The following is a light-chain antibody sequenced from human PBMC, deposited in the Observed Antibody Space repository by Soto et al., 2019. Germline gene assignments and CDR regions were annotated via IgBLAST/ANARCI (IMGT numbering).Light chain of an antibody. CDR3: QQLSRYPST. V-gene: IGKV1-9*01. J-gene: IGKJ4*01. CDR1: DDITNY. CDR2: DAT. Sequence: LTQSPGTLSLSPGERVTVTCRASDDITNYLAWYQQKAGKAPKLLIYDATTLYSGVPSRFSGSGSGTDFTLTISGLQPEDFATYYCQQLSRYPSTFGGGTKVDIK.